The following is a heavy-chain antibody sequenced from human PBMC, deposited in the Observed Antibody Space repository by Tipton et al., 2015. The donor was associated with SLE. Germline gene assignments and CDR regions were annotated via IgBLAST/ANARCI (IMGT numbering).Heavy chain of an antibody. CDR3: AREVKSGRYDWFDP. CDR1: GASVSSHY. D-gene: IGHD1-26*01. Sequence: TLSLTCTVSGASVSSHYWTWIRQHPGKGLEWIGYIYDTGTTYYNPSLKSRVTMSIDRSKNHFSLRLRSVSAADTAIYYCAREVKSGRYDWFDPWGQGTLVTVSS. CDR2: IYDTGTT. J-gene: IGHJ5*02. V-gene: IGHV4-31*03.